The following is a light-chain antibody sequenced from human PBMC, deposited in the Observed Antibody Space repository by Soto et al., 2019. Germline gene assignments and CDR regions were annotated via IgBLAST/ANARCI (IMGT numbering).Light chain of an antibody. J-gene: IGLJ1*01. CDR2: EVT. V-gene: IGLV1-44*01. CDR1: SSNIGSGT. Sequence: QSVLTQPPSVSGTPGQRVTISCSGGSSNIGSGTVNWYQQLPGTAPKLIIYEVTKRPSGVPDRFSGSRSGTTASLTVPGLQAEDEADYYCGSYAGGNTFVFGTGTKV. CDR3: GSYAGGNTFV.